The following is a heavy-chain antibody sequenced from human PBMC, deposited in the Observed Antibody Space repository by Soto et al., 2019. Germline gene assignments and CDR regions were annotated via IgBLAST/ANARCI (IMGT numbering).Heavy chain of an antibody. D-gene: IGHD3-22*01. V-gene: IGHV3-23*01. CDR1: GFTFSSYA. CDR3: AKTKGVVVVIKGFDY. J-gene: IGHJ4*02. Sequence: VQLLESGGGLAQPGGSLRLSCAASGFTFSSYAMSWVRQAPGKGLEWVSAISGSGGSTYYADSVKGRFTISRDNSKNTLYLQMNSLRAEDTAVYYCAKTKGVVVVIKGFDYWGQGTLVTVSS. CDR2: ISGSGGST.